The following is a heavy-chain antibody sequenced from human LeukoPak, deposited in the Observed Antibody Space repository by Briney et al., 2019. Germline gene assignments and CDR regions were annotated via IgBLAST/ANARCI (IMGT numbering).Heavy chain of an antibody. D-gene: IGHD6-13*01. Sequence: GGSLRLPCAASGFTFSDYHMSWIRQAPGKGLEWVSYISSSSSYTNYADSVKGRFTISRDNAKNSLYLQMNSLRAEDTAVYYCARAPGYSSSWGQGTLVTVSS. CDR2: ISSSSSYT. CDR3: ARAPGYSSS. V-gene: IGHV3-11*06. J-gene: IGHJ4*02. CDR1: GFTFSDYH.